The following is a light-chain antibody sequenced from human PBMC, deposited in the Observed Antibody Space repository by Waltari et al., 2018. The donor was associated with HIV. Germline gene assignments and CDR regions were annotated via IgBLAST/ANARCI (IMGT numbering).Light chain of an antibody. Sequence: QLVLTQSPSASASLGASVKLTCTLSGGHSNYAIAWHQQQPEKGPRYLMKLNSDGSHSKGDGIPDRFSGSSSGDTASLTISGAQAEDEADYYCNSRDAVGHWFFGGGTKVTVL. CDR2: LNSDGSH. CDR1: GGHSNYA. J-gene: IGLJ3*02. CDR3: NSRDAVGHWF. V-gene: IGLV4-69*01.